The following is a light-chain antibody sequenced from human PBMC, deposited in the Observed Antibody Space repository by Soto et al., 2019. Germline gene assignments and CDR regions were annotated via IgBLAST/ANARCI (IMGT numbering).Light chain of an antibody. CDR1: SSNIGSNY. CDR2: RNN. V-gene: IGLV1-47*01. CDR3: AAWDDSLSGVV. J-gene: IGLJ2*01. Sequence: QSVLTQPPSASGTPGQRLTISCSGSSSNIGSNYVYWYQQLPGTAPKLVIYRNNQRPSGVPDRVSGSKSGTSASLAISGLRSEDEADYYCAAWDDSLSGVVFGGGTKLTVL.